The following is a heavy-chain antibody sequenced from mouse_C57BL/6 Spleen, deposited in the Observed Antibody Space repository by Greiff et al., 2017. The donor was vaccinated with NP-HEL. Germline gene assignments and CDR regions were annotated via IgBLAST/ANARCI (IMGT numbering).Heavy chain of an antibody. CDR1: GFSFNTYA. CDR3: VRLYGSSYGWYFDV. V-gene: IGHV10-1*01. D-gene: IGHD1-1*01. J-gene: IGHJ1*03. CDR2: IRSKSNNYAT. Sequence: EVQRVESGGGLVQPKGSLKLSCAASGFSFNTYAMNWVRQAPGKGLEWVARIRSKSNNYATYYADSVKDRFTISRDDSESMLYLQMNNLKTEDTAMYYCVRLYGSSYGWYFDVWGTGTTVTVSS.